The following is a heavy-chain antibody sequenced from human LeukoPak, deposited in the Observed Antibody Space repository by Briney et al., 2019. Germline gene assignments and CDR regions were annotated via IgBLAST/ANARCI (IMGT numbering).Heavy chain of an antibody. CDR3: ACLTTADAFDI. CDR2: IYDSGST. V-gene: IGHV4-59*01. CDR1: GGSISSYY. J-gene: IGHJ3*02. Sequence: SETLSLTCTVSGGSISSYYWSWIRQPPGKGQEWIGYIYDSGSTNYNPSLKSRVTISVDTSKNQFSLKLSSVTAADTAVYYCACLTTADAFDIWGQGTMVTVSS. D-gene: IGHD3-22*01.